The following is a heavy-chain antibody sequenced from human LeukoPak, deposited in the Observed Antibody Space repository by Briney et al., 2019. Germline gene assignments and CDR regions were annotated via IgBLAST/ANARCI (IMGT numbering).Heavy chain of an antibody. J-gene: IGHJ5*02. V-gene: IGHV4-39*01. CDR1: GGSISSSSYY. CDR2: IYYSGST. Sequence: PSETLSLTCTVSGGSISSSSYYWGWIRQPPGKGLEWIGSIYYSGSTYYNPSLKSRVTISVDTSKNQFSLKLSSVTAADTAVYYCARGWWFARLWYRANWFDPWGQGTLVTVSS. D-gene: IGHD2-8*02. CDR3: ARGWWFARLWYRANWFDP.